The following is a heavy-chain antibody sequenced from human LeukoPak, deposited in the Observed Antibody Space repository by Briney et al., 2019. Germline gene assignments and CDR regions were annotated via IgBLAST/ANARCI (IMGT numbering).Heavy chain of an antibody. CDR2: MNPNSGNT. J-gene: IGHJ6*02. V-gene: IGHV1-8*01. D-gene: IGHD3-22*01. CDR3: ARGAMIVPRHYYYGMDV. Sequence: GASVKISCKASGYTFTSYDINWVRQATGQGLEWMGWMNPNSGNTGYAQKFQGRVTMTRNTSISTAYMELSSLRSEDTAVYYCARGAMIVPRHYYYGMDVWGQGTTVTVSS. CDR1: GYTFTSYD.